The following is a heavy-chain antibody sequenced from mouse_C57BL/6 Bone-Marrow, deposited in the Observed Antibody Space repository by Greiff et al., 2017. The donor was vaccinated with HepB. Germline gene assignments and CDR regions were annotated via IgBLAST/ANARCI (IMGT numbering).Heavy chain of an antibody. CDR2: IYPGSGST. Sequence: QVQLQQPGAELVKPGASVKMSCKASGYTFTSYWITWVKQRPGQGLEWIGDIYPGSGSTNYNEKFKSKATLTVDTSSSTAYMQLSSLTSEDSAVYYWASPYYDDDVGETWFAYWGQGTLVTVSA. V-gene: IGHV1-55*01. D-gene: IGHD2-4*01. CDR3: ASPYYDDDVGETWFAY. CDR1: GYTFTSYW. J-gene: IGHJ3*01.